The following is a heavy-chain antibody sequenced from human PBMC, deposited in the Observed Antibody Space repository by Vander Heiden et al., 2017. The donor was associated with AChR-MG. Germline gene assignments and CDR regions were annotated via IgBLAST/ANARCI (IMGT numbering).Heavy chain of an antibody. CDR3: AKDRGYRPTLYYYYVLDV. CDR1: GCPSSNAD. D-gene: IGHD3-10*01. J-gene: IGHJ6*02. CDR2: IRYDGSNK. Sequence: QVQLVESGGGVVQPGGSLRLSCEASGCPSSNADMYWGRQAPGKGLEWVAFIRYDGSNKYYADSVKGRFSISRDNAKNTLYLQMNSLRAEDTAVYYCAKDRGYRPTLYYYYVLDVWGRGTTVTVSS. V-gene: IGHV3-30*02.